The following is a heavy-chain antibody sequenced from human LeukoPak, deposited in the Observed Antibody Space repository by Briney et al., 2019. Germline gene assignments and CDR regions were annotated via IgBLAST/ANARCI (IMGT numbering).Heavy chain of an antibody. J-gene: IGHJ3*02. Sequence: GGSLRLSCAASGFTFSSYSMNWVRQAPGKGLEWVSSISSSSSYIYYADSVKGRFTISRDNAKNSLYLQMNSLRAEDTALYYCAKDASYYYDSSGSVVFDIWGQGTMVTVSS. V-gene: IGHV3-21*04. CDR2: ISSSSSYI. D-gene: IGHD3-22*01. CDR3: AKDASYYYDSSGSVVFDI. CDR1: GFTFSSYS.